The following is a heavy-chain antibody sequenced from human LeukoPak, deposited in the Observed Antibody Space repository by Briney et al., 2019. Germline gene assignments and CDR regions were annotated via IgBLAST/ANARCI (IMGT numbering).Heavy chain of an antibody. CDR1: GFTFSSRDW. Sequence: AGGSLRLSCVASGFTFSSRDWMTWVRQAPGKGLEWLAFIRYDGSNKYYADSVKGRFTISRDNSKNTLYLQMNSLRAEDTAVYYCAKRDVVGYCSGGNCYPFDYWGQGTLVTVSS. CDR2: IRYDGSNK. D-gene: IGHD2-15*01. V-gene: IGHV3-30*02. J-gene: IGHJ4*02. CDR3: AKRDVVGYCSGGNCYPFDY.